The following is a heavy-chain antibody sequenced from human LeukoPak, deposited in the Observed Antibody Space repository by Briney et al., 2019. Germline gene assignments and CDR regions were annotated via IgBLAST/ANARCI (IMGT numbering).Heavy chain of an antibody. CDR3: AKINNNDDY. J-gene: IGHJ4*02. Sequence: GGSLRLSCAASGFTFTTFGIHWVRQTPGKGLEWVAAISPHGDIEYYTDSVKGRFTISRDNSKNMIYLQMNSLRGEDSAVYYCAKINNNDDYWGQGNLVTVSS. D-gene: IGHD1/OR15-1a*01. CDR1: GFTFTTFG. CDR2: ISPHGDIE. V-gene: IGHV3-30*18.